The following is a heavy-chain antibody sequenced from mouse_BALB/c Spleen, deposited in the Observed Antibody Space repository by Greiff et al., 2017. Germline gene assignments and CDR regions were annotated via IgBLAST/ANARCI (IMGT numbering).Heavy chain of an antibody. Sequence: EVQVVESGGGLVQPGGSRKLSCAASGFTFSSFGMHWVRQAPEKGLEWVAYISSGSSTIYYADTVKGRFTISRYNPKNTLFLQMTSLRSEDTAMFDCAILYYGSRGDYWGQGTTLTVSS. CDR1: GFTFSSFG. V-gene: IGHV5-17*02. CDR3: AILYYGSRGDY. CDR2: ISSGSSTI. J-gene: IGHJ2*01. D-gene: IGHD1-1*01.